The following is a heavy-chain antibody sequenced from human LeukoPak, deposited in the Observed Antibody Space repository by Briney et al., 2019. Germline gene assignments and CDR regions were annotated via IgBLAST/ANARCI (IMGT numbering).Heavy chain of an antibody. V-gene: IGHV3-23*01. J-gene: IGHJ4*02. CDR2: ISGSDT. D-gene: IGHD1/OR15-1a*01. Sequence: SGGSLRLSCVASGFTLTNYALSWVRQAPGKGLEWVSGISGSDTFYADFVKGRFTISRDNSKNTLYLQMNSLRVEDTAIYYRATLYETNNDYWGQGTLVTVSS. CDR3: ATLYETNNDY. CDR1: GFTLTNYA.